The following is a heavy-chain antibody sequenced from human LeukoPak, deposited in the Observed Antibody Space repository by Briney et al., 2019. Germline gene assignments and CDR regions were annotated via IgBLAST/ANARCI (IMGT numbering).Heavy chain of an antibody. J-gene: IGHJ6*02. D-gene: IGHD2-2*01. CDR2: IYTSGST. V-gene: IGHV4-61*02. CDR1: GGSISSGSYY. CDR3: ASGYCSSTSCHPPYYGMDV. Sequence: SETLSFTCTVSGGSISSGSYYWSWIRQPAGKGLEWIGRIYTSGSTNYNPSLKSRVTISVDTSKNQFSLKLSSVTAADTAVYYCASGYCSSTSCHPPYYGMDVWGQGTTVTVSS.